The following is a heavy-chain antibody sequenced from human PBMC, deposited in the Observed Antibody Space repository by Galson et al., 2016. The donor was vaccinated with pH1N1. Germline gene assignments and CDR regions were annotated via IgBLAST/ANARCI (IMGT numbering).Heavy chain of an antibody. V-gene: IGHV3-23*01. D-gene: IGHD2-15*01. Sequence: SLRLSCAASGLTFSNYAMIWVRQAPGKGLEWVSIITGSGDYTDYADSVKGRFTISRDNSKNTLYLHMNSLRAEDTALYYCAKYPQITVYCAGGSCYGFDPWGQGTLVTVSS. CDR3: AKYPQITVYCAGGSCYGFDP. CDR2: ITGSGDYT. CDR1: GLTFSNYA. J-gene: IGHJ5*02.